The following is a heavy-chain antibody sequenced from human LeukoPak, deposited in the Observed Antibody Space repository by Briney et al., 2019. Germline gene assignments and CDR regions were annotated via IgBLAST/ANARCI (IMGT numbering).Heavy chain of an antibody. V-gene: IGHV1-8*03. J-gene: IGHJ5*02. CDR3: ARGVRFLEWLSKSNWFDP. Sequence: ASVKVSCKASGYTFTSYDINWVRQATGQGLEWMGWMNPNSGNTGYAQKFQGRVTITRNTSISTAYMELSSLRSEDTAVYYCARGVRFLEWLSKSNWFDPWGQGTLVTVSS. CDR2: MNPNSGNT. CDR1: GYTFTSYD. D-gene: IGHD3-3*01.